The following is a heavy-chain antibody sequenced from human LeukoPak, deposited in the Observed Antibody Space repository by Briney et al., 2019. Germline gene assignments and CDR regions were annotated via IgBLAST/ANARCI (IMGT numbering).Heavy chain of an antibody. CDR1: GFTLSSYE. V-gene: IGHV3-48*03. J-gene: IGHJ6*04. CDR2: SSSSGSTV. D-gene: IGHD2-2*01. CDR3: AAGLDIVVVPAASYYGMDV. Sequence: PGGSLRLSCAASGFTLSSYEMNWVRQAPGKGLEWVSYSSSSGSTVYYADSVKGRFTISRDNAKNSLYLQMNSLRAEDTAVYYCAAGLDIVVVPAASYYGMDVWGKGTTVTVSS.